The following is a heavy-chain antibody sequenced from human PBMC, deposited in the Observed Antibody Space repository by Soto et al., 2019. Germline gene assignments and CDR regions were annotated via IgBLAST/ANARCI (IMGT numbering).Heavy chain of an antibody. Sequence: SETLSLTCTVSGGSISSSSYYWGWIRQPPGKGLEWIGSIFYSGSTYYNPSLKSRVTISVDTSKNQFSLKLTSVTAADAAVYYCARDKITGLFDYWGQGTLVT. CDR3: ARDKITGLFDY. CDR1: GGSISSSSYY. D-gene: IGHD2-8*02. CDR2: IFYSGST. V-gene: IGHV4-39*02. J-gene: IGHJ4*02.